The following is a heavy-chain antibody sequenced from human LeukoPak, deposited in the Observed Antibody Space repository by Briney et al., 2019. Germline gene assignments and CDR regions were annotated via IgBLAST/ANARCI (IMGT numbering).Heavy chain of an antibody. J-gene: IGHJ4*02. V-gene: IGHV3-20*04. CDR3: VRDGRSGWHFDH. CDR1: GFKFDDYG. CDR2: INWNGAWT. D-gene: IGHD6-19*01. Sequence: GGSLRLSCAASGFKFDDYGMSWVRQAPGKGLEWVCDINWNGAWTGYADSVKGRFTISRDNAKNSMFLQMNSLRAEDTAVYYCVRDGRSGWHFDHWGQGTRVTVSS.